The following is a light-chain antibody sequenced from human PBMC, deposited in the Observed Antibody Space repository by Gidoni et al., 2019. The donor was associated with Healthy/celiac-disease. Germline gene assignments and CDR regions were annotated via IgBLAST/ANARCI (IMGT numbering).Light chain of an antibody. CDR3: QQYGSSPRGS. CDR2: GAS. Sequence: EIALTQSPGTLSLSPAERATLPCRASQSVSSSYLAWYQQKPGQAPRLLIYGASSRATGIPDRFSGSGSGTDFTLTISRLEPEDFAVYYCQQYGSSPRGSFGQGTKLEIK. V-gene: IGKV3-20*01. CDR1: QSVSSSY. J-gene: IGKJ2*04.